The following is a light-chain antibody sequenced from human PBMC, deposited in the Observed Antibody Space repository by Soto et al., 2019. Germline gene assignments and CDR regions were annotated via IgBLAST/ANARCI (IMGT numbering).Light chain of an antibody. J-gene: IGKJ4*01. CDR3: QQRSNWPPLT. CDR2: DAS. V-gene: IGKV3-11*01. CDR1: QSVSSY. Sequence: EIVLTQSPATLSLSPGERATLSCRASQSVSSYLAWYQQKPGQAPRLLIYDASNRATGIPARFSGSRSGTDFTLTIISLEPEDFEVYYCQQRSNWPPLTFGGGTKVEIK.